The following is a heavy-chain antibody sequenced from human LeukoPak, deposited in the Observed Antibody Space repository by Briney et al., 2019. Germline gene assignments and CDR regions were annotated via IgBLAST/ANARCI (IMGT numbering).Heavy chain of an antibody. CDR1: GGSISSNY. V-gene: IGHV4-59*08. CDR3: ARHGHYYDSSGYYDY. J-gene: IGHJ4*02. Sequence: PSETLSLTCTVSGGSISSNYWSWIRQSPGKGLEWIGYIYYSGSTNYNPSLKSRVTISVDTSKNQFSLKLSSVTAADTAVYYCARHGHYYDSSGYYDYWGQGTLVTVSS. D-gene: IGHD3-22*01. CDR2: IYYSGST.